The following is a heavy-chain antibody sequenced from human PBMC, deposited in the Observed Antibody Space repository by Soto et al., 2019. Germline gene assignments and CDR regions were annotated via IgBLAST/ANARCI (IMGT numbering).Heavy chain of an antibody. CDR2: IYHSGYT. J-gene: IGHJ5*02. CDR1: GGSINSGGYA. CDR3: ARDSLTGNYFDP. D-gene: IGHD1-7*01. Sequence: QMRLQESGSGLVKPSQTLSLTCAVSGGSINSGGYAWNWIRQPPGKGLEWIGYIYHSGYTSYNPSLKNRVTISVDKSKKQFSLTLSFVTAADTAVYYCARDSLTGNYFDPWGQGTLVTVSS. V-gene: IGHV4-30-2*01.